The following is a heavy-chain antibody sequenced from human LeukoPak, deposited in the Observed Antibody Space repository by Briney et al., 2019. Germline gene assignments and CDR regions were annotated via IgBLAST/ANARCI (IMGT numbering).Heavy chain of an antibody. V-gene: IGHV3-30*18. D-gene: IGHD2/OR15-2a*01. Sequence: QAGGSLRLSCEASGFSSNSGMYWVRQAPGKGLEWVAVISYDGSNAYYGDSVKGRFTISRDDSKNTLYLQMNSLRAEDTAVYYCAKDLNSRWSLDYWGQGTLVTVSS. CDR2: ISYDGSNA. J-gene: IGHJ4*02. CDR3: AKDLNSRWSLDY. CDR1: GFSSNSG.